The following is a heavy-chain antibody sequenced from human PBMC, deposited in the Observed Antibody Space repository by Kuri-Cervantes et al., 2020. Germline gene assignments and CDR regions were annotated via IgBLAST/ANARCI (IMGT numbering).Heavy chain of an antibody. J-gene: IGHJ6*03. CDR2: ISGGGGST. CDR3: AKVGSIAVAGPLNFHYYMDV. D-gene: IGHD6-19*01. Sequence: GESLKISCVASGFTFSKNGIHWVRQAPGKGLEWVSGISGGGGSTYSADSVKGRSIISRDNSKNTVYLQVNSLRVEDTALYYCAKVGSIAVAGPLNFHYYMDVWGKGTAVTVSS. V-gene: IGHV3-23*01. CDR1: GFTFSKNG.